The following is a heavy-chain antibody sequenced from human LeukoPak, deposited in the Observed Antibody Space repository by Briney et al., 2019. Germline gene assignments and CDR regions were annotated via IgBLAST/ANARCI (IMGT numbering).Heavy chain of an antibody. CDR1: GFTFSSYW. J-gene: IGHJ4*02. D-gene: IGHD3-3*01. V-gene: IGHV3-7*01. CDR3: ARHEKPSYDFWSGSYYFDY. CDR2: IKQDGSEK. Sequence: GGSLRLSCAASGFTFSSYWMSWVRQAPGKGLEWVANIKQDGSEKYYVDSVKGRFTISRDNAKNSLYLQMNSLRAEDTAVYYCARHEKPSYDFWSGSYYFDYWGQGTLVTVSS.